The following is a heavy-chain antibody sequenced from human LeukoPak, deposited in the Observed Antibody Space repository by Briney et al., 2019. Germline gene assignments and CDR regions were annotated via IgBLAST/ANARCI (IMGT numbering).Heavy chain of an antibody. J-gene: IGHJ4*02. D-gene: IGHD6-6*01. V-gene: IGHV4-30-4*08. CDR2: IYYSGTT. CDR3: ARDRRQLAHDY. Sequence: SETLSLTCTVSGGSISSGDYYWNWIRQPPGKGLEWIGYIYYSGTTYYNPSLKSRITISVDTSKNQFSLKLSSVTAADTAVYYCARDRRQLAHDYWGQGTPVSVSS. CDR1: GGSISSGDYY.